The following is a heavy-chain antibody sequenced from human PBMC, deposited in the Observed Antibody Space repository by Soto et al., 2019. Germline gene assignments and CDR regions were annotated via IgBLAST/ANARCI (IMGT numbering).Heavy chain of an antibody. Sequence: EVQLVETGGGLVKPGGSLRLSCAASGFTFSTFAMNWVRQAPGKGLEWVSSISSSATYIYYADSVKGRFTISRDNAQNSLYLQMNSLRAEDTAVYYCASSTWMDWFDPWGQGTLVTVSS. D-gene: IGHD1-1*01. V-gene: IGHV3-21*02. CDR1: GFTFSTFA. J-gene: IGHJ5*02. CDR3: ASSTWMDWFDP. CDR2: ISSSATYI.